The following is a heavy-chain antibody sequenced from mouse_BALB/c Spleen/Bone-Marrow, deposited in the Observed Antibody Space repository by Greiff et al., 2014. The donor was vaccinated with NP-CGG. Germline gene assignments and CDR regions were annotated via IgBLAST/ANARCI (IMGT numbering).Heavy chain of an antibody. CDR2: IRNRANGYTT. D-gene: IGHD2-3*01. V-gene: IGHV7-3*02. CDR1: GFTFTDYY. J-gene: IGHJ4*01. Sequence: EVQLVESGGGSVQPGGSLRLSCATSGFTFTDYYMNWVRQPPGKALEWLGFIRNRANGYTTEFSASVKGRFTISRDNSQSILYLQINTLRAEDRATYYCARYDGYSDNAMDYWGQGTSVTVSS. CDR3: ARYDGYSDNAMDY.